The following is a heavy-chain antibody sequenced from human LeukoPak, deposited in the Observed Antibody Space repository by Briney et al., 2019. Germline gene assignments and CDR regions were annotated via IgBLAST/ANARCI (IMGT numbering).Heavy chain of an antibody. CDR1: GFTFSSYA. D-gene: IGHD3-22*01. V-gene: IGHV3-23*01. CDR2: ISGSGGST. CDR3: AKDQSQYTYYYDSSGYPPDY. J-gene: IGHJ4*02. Sequence: GGSLRLSCAASGFTFSSYAMSWVRQAPGKGLEWVSAISGSGGSTYYADSVKGRFTISRDNSKNTLYLQMNSLRAEDTAVYYCAKDQSQYTYYYDSSGYPPDYWGQGTLVTVSS.